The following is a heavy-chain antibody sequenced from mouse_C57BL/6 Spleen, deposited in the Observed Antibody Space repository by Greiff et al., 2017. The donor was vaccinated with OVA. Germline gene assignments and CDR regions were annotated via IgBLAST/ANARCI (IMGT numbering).Heavy chain of an antibody. V-gene: IGHV5-4*03. CDR3: ASEYYSNYYFDY. CDR2: ISDGGSYT. CDR1: GFTFSSYA. J-gene: IGHJ2*01. Sequence: EVKVVESGGGLVKPGGSLKLSCAASGFTFSSYAMSWVRQTPEKRLEWVATISDGGSYTYYPDNVKGRFTISRDNAKNNLYLQMSHLKSEETAMYYCASEYYSNYYFDYWGQGTTLTVSS. D-gene: IGHD2-5*01.